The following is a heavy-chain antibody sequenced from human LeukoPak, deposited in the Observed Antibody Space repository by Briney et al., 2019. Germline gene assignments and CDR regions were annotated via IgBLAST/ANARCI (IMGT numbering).Heavy chain of an antibody. Sequence: SEALSLTCTVSGGSISSSSSYWVWIRQPPGKGLEWIGTIYYSGSTYYNPSLKSRVTISVDTSENQFSLKLSSVIAADTAVYYCARDTGPSGTAFDYWGQGTLVTVSS. J-gene: IGHJ4*02. CDR1: GGSISSSSSY. CDR3: ARDTGPSGTAFDY. V-gene: IGHV4-39*07. CDR2: IYYSGST. D-gene: IGHD2-2*01.